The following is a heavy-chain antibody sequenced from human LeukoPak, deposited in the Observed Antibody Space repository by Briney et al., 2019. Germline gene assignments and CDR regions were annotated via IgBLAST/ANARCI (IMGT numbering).Heavy chain of an antibody. CDR3: AKAPYYDFWSGYYYPPFDY. D-gene: IGHD3-3*01. Sequence: GGSLRLSCAASGFAFASYAMAWVRQAPGKGLNWVTGITGNGGSTYYADSVKGRFTISRDNSKNTLYLQMNSLRAEDTAVYYCAKAPYYDFWSGYYYPPFDYWGQGTLVTVSS. CDR2: ITGNGGST. J-gene: IGHJ4*02. CDR1: GFAFASYA. V-gene: IGHV3-23*01.